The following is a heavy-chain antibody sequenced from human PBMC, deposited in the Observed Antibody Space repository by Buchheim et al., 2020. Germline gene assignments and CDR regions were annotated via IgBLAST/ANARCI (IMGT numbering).Heavy chain of an antibody. Sequence: QVQLVESGGGVVQPGRSLRLSCAASGFTFSSYGMHWVRQAPGKGLEWVAVIWYDGSNKYYADSVKGRFTISRDNSKKTLYLQMNSLRAEDTAVYYCARGEAMAVYYFDYWGQGTL. V-gene: IGHV3-33*01. CDR3: ARGEAMAVYYFDY. CDR2: IWYDGSNK. J-gene: IGHJ4*02. CDR1: GFTFSSYG. D-gene: IGHD5-18*01.